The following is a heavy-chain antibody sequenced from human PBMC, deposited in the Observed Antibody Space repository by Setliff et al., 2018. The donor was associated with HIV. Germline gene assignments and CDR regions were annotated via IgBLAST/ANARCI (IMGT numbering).Heavy chain of an antibody. CDR2: ILSTGERT. V-gene: IGHV3-23*01. J-gene: IGHJ4*02. CDR3: ARATWLVHPFPLYYFDY. Sequence: TGGSLRLSCAASGFTFSNYAMSWVRQAPGEGLEWVSAILSTGERTFYADSVKGRFTISRDNSKNTVYLQMNSLRAEDTAEYYCARATWLVHPFPLYYFDYWGQGTLVTVSS. CDR1: GFTFSNYA. D-gene: IGHD6-19*01.